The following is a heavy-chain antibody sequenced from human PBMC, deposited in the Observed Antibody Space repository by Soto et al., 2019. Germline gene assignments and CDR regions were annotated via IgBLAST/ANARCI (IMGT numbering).Heavy chain of an antibody. D-gene: IGHD1-26*01. CDR3: AGDVLSGSYRFDY. CDR1: DGSISSYY. Sequence: SETLSLTCTVSDGSISSYYWSWLRQPPGKGLEWIGYIYDSGSTLYNPSLKSRVSISVDRPNNQFSLKLRSVTASDTAIYYCAGDVLSGSYRFDYWGRGTLVTVSS. V-gene: IGHV4-59*08. CDR2: IYDSGST. J-gene: IGHJ4*02.